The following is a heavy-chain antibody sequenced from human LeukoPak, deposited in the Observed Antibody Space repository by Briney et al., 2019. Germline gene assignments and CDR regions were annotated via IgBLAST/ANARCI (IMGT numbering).Heavy chain of an antibody. CDR2: ISYDGSNK. V-gene: IGHV3-30*18. J-gene: IGHJ4*02. Sequence: GGSLRLSCAASGFTFSSYGMHWGRHAPRNGLERVAVISYDGSNKYYADSVKGRFTISRDNSKNTLYLQMNSLRAEDTGVYYCAKDLNLQWTLDYWGQGTLVTVSS. CDR3: AKDLNLQWTLDY. D-gene: IGHD4-11*01. CDR1: GFTFSSYG.